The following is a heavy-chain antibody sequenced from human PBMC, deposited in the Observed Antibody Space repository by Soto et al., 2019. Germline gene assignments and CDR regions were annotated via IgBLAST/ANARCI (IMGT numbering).Heavy chain of an antibody. D-gene: IGHD3-3*01. CDR3: ARLPRDCNKTSCYYADH. J-gene: IGHJ4*02. CDR2: MYPGDSDT. Sequence: GESLKISCSGSGYDFSTNWFGWVRQLPGRGLEWVGIMYPGDSDTRYNPSLQGHVTLSVDVTVSTAFLQWRSLETSDTGMYFCARLPRDCNKTSCYYADHWGQGTQVTVSS. V-gene: IGHV5-51*01. CDR1: GYDFSTNW.